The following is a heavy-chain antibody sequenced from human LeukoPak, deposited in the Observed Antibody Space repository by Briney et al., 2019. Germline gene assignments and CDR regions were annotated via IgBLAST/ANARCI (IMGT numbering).Heavy chain of an antibody. D-gene: IGHD3-22*01. Sequence: ASVKVSCKASGYTFTSYGINWVRQAPGQGLEWMGWISAYNGNTNYAQKLQGRVTMTRDTSTSTVYMELRSLRSDDTALYYCARGGDMRVVGAFDIWGKGTMVTVSS. CDR1: GYTFTSYG. CDR2: ISAYNGNT. J-gene: IGHJ3*02. V-gene: IGHV1-18*01. CDR3: ARGGDMRVVGAFDI.